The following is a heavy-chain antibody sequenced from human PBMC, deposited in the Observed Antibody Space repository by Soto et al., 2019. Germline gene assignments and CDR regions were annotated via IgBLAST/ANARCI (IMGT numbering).Heavy chain of an antibody. CDR1: GFTFSTYA. Sequence: EVQVLESGGALVQPGGSLRLSCPASGFTFSTYAMSWVRQTPGKGLDWVSTISGSGATTYYADSVKGRFTISRDNSNNPLSLQMNSLRAEDTAVYYFANIGSLGAPGNFWGQGILVTVSS. D-gene: IGHD3-16*02. J-gene: IGHJ4*02. CDR2: ISGSGATT. V-gene: IGHV3-23*01. CDR3: ANIGSLGAPGNF.